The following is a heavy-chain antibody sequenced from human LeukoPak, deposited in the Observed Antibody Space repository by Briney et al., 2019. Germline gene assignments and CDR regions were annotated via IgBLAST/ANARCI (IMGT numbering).Heavy chain of an antibody. CDR1: GYTFTGYY. Sequence: GASVKVSCKASGYTFTGYYMHWVRQAPGQGLEWMGWINPNSGGTNYAQKFQGRVTMTRDTSISTAYMELSRLRSDDTAVYYCARGPISLRVVATSDSDYYYYMDVWGKGTTVTISS. J-gene: IGHJ6*03. CDR3: ARGPISLRVVATSDSDYYYYMDV. CDR2: INPNSGGT. V-gene: IGHV1-2*02. D-gene: IGHD5-12*01.